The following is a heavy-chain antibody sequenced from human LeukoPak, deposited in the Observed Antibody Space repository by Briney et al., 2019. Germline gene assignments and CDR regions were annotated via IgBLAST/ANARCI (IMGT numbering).Heavy chain of an antibody. Sequence: ASVKVSCKVSGYTLTELSMHWVRQAPGKGLEWMGGFDPEDGETIYAQKFQGRVTMTEDTSTDTAYMELSSLRSEDTAVYYCATDGPRATEFDYWGQGTLVTVSS. CDR2: FDPEDGET. CDR1: GYTLTELS. CDR3: ATDGPRATEFDY. J-gene: IGHJ4*02. V-gene: IGHV1-24*01. D-gene: IGHD1-26*01.